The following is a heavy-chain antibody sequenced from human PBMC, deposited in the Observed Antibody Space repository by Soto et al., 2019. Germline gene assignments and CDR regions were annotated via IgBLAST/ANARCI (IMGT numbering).Heavy chain of an antibody. CDR2: INAGNGNT. CDR3: ARGGPPIDY. CDR1: GYTFTSYA. V-gene: IGHV1-3*05. D-gene: IGHD3-10*01. J-gene: IGHJ4*02. Sequence: QVQLVQSGAEEKKPGASVKVSCKASGYTFTSYAMHWVHQAPGQRLEWMGWINAGNGNTKYSQKFQGRVTITRDTSASTGYMDLSSLRSEDTAVYYCARGGPPIDYWGQGTLVTVSS.